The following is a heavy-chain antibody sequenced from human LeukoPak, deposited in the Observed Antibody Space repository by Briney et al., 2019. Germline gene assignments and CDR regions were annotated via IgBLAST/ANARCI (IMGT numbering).Heavy chain of an antibody. D-gene: IGHD6-25*01. CDR1: GGSISSSSYY. Sequence: SETLSLTCTVSGGSISSSSYYWGWIRQPPGKGLESIGSIYYSGSTYYNPSLKSRVTISVDTSKNQFSLKLSSVTAADTAVYYCARHVFAATDYFDYWGQGTLVTVSS. CDR2: IYYSGST. V-gene: IGHV4-39*01. J-gene: IGHJ4*02. CDR3: ARHVFAATDYFDY.